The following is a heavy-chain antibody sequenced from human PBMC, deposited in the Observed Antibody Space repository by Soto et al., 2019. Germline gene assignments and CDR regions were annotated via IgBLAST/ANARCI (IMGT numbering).Heavy chain of an antibody. J-gene: IGHJ5*02. CDR2: ISSHGGST. CDR1: GFTFSNYA. CDR3: ARDRGPSSGYYPYWFDP. D-gene: IGHD3-22*01. V-gene: IGHV3-64*01. Sequence: GGSLRLSCAPSGFTFSNYAMHCVRQAPGKGLEYVSAISSHGGSTYYANSVKGRFTISRDNSKNTLYLQMGSLRSEDTAVYYCARDRGPSSGYYPYWFDPWGQGTLVTVSS.